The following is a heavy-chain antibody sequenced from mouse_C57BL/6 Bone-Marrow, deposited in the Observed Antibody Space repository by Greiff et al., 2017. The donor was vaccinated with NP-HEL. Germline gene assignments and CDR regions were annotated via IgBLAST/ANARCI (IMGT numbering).Heavy chain of an antibody. D-gene: IGHD1-1*01. Sequence: QVQLQQPGAELVKPGASVKMSCKASGYTFTSYWITWVKQRPGQGLAWIGDIYPGSGSTNYNEKFKSKATLTVDTSSSTAYMQLSSLTSEDSAVDYCARDGSRYYYAMDYWGQGTSVTVSS. J-gene: IGHJ4*01. V-gene: IGHV1-55*01. CDR1: GYTFTSYW. CDR3: ARDGSRYYYAMDY. CDR2: IYPGSGST.